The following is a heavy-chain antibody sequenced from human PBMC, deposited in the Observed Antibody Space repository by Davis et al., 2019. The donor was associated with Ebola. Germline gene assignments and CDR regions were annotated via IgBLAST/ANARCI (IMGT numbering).Heavy chain of an antibody. CDR1: GYTFTSYY. CDR2: INPSGGST. D-gene: IGHD2-15*01. V-gene: IGHV1-46*03. Sequence: AASVKVSCKASGYTFTSYYMHWVRQAPGQGLEWMGIINPSGGSTSYAQKFQGRVTMTRDTSTSTVYMELSSLRSEDTAVYYCARGGTVDPPPGLTLLSESFDYWGQGTLVTVSS. J-gene: IGHJ4*02. CDR3: ARGGTVDPPPGLTLLSESFDY.